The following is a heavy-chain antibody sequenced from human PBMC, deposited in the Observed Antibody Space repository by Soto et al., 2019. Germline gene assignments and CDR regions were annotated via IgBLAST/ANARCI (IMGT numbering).Heavy chain of an antibody. Sequence: GASVKVSCKASGYTFTSYGISWVRQAPGQGLEWMGWISAYNGNTNYAQKLQGRVTMTTDTSTSTAYMELRSLRSDDTAVYYCARVTQVVEVAGRFQALDYWGQGTLVTVSS. V-gene: IGHV1-18*01. CDR1: GYTFTSYG. D-gene: IGHD6-19*01. J-gene: IGHJ4*02. CDR2: ISAYNGNT. CDR3: ARVTQVVEVAGRFQALDY.